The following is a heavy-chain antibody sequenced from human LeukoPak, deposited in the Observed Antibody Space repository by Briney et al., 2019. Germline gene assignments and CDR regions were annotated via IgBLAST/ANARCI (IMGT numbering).Heavy chain of an antibody. Sequence: GASVKVSCKASGYTFTGYYMHWVRQAPGQRLEWMGWINAANGNTKYSQKFQGRVTITSDTSASTAYMELSSLRSEDTAVYYCARSAKGDILTGFYAMDVWGQGTTVTVSS. D-gene: IGHD3-9*01. CDR3: ARSAKGDILTGFYAMDV. V-gene: IGHV1-3*01. J-gene: IGHJ6*02. CDR2: INAANGNT. CDR1: GYTFTGYY.